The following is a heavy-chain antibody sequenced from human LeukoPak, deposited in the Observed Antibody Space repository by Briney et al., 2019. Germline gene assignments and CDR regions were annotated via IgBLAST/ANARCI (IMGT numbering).Heavy chain of an antibody. CDR1: AFSFTRYA. V-gene: IGHV3-30*18. CDR3: AKGRWELVDAFDI. J-gene: IGHJ3*02. CDR2: ISYDGSDK. D-gene: IGHD1-26*01. Sequence: GGSLRLSCAASAFSFTRYAMHWVRQAPGKGLDRVAVISYDGSDKYYVASVKGRFTISRDNSKNTLYLQMNSLRTEDTAVYYCAKGRWELVDAFDIWGQGTMVTVSA.